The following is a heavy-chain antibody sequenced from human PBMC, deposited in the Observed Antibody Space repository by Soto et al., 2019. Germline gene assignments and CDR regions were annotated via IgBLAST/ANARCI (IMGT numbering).Heavy chain of an antibody. J-gene: IGHJ4*02. Sequence: QVHLVQSGAEVKKPGASVKVSCKCSGYTFTSYGITWVRQAPGQGLEWMGWISAHNGNTDYAQKLQGRVTVTRDTSTSTAYMELRSLRSDDTAVYYCAGGRYGDYWGQGALVTVSS. CDR3: AGGRYGDY. CDR2: ISAHNGNT. V-gene: IGHV1-18*01. D-gene: IGHD1-1*01. CDR1: GYTFTSYG.